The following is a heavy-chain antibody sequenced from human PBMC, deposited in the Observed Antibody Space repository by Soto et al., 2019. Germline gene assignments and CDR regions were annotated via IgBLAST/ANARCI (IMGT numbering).Heavy chain of an antibody. CDR1: GFSFSSYG. CDR2: ISYHGVNK. Sequence: QVQLVESGGGVVYPGRSLSLSCTASGFSFSSYGVHWVRQAPGKWLEWVAVISYHGVNKYYADSVNGRFTISRDNSKNSVFLQMNSLRVADTAVYYGGKYSDYGDHSDWFDPCGQGTLVIVSS. V-gene: IGHV3-30*18. CDR3: GKYSDYGDHSDWFDP. D-gene: IGHD4-17*01. J-gene: IGHJ5*02.